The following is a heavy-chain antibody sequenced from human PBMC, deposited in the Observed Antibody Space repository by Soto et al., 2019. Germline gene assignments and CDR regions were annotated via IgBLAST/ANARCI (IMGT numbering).Heavy chain of an antibody. D-gene: IGHD3-3*01. Sequence: EVQLVESGGGLVQPGRSLRLSCAASGFTFDDYAIHWVRQAPGKGLEWVSGISWNSGSVGYADSVKGRFTIARDNAKNSLYLQMNSLRAEDTALYYCAKDMGAGVLEWTSAFDVWGQGTIVTVSS. V-gene: IGHV3-9*01. CDR1: GFTFDDYA. CDR3: AKDMGAGVLEWTSAFDV. CDR2: ISWNSGSV. J-gene: IGHJ3*01.